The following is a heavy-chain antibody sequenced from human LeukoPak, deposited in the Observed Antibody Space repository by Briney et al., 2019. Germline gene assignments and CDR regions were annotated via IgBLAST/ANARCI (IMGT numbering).Heavy chain of an antibody. J-gene: IGHJ4*02. D-gene: IGHD3-22*01. CDR1: GFTFSSYG. CDR2: ISYDGSNK. Sequence: GRSLRLSCAASGFTFSSYGMHWVRQAPGKGLEWVAVISYDGSNKYYADSVKGRFTISRDNSKNTLYLQMNSLRAEDTAVYNCAKDSWYDSSGYLDYWGQGTLVTVSS. V-gene: IGHV3-30*18. CDR3: AKDSWYDSSGYLDY.